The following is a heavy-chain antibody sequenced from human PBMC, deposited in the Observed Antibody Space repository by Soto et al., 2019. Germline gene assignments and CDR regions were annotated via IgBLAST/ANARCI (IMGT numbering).Heavy chain of an antibody. CDR2: IHNSGTS. Sequence: SSETLSLTCTVSGDTSTSYYWGWIRRAPGKGLEWIGHIHNSGTSTHNPSLNGRVTISIDMSKKQFSLKLTSLTSADTAVYYCARDFYDSVGYTWFDSWSQGTLVTVSS. D-gene: IGHD3-22*01. CDR3: ARDFYDSVGYTWFDS. J-gene: IGHJ5*01. CDR1: GDTSTSYY. V-gene: IGHV4-59*01.